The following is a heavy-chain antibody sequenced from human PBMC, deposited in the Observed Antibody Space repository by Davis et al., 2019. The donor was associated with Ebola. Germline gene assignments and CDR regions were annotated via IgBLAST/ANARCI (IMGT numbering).Heavy chain of an antibody. D-gene: IGHD6-19*01. Sequence: GESLKISCAASGFTFSSYTMNWVRQAPGKGLEWVSYISSSSSIRYYADSVKGRFTISRDNAKNSLYLQMNSLRDADTAVYYCARDSVAANDYYYYGMDVWGKGTTVTVSS. CDR2: ISSSSSIR. V-gene: IGHV3-48*02. CDR3: ARDSVAANDYYYYGMDV. CDR1: GFTFSSYT. J-gene: IGHJ6*04.